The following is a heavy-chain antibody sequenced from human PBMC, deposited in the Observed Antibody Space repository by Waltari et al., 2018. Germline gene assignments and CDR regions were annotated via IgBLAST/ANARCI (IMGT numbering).Heavy chain of an antibody. Sequence: QVQLVESGGGVVQPGGSLRLSCAASGFTFSSYGMHWVRQAPGKGLEVVACRRYDGSNKYYADSVKVRVTISRDNSKNTLYLQMNSLRAEDTAVYYCAKGARRDVYNPIDYWGQGTLVTVSS. CDR3: AKGARRDVYNPIDY. D-gene: IGHD1-1*01. CDR2: RRYDGSNK. CDR1: GFTFSSYG. V-gene: IGHV3-30*02. J-gene: IGHJ4*02.